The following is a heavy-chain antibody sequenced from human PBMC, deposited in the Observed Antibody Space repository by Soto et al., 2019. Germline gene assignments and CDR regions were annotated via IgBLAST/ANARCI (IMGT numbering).Heavy chain of an antibody. Sequence: PGGSLRLSCAASGFTFSSYAMSRVRQAPGKGLEWVSAISGSGGSTYYADSVKGRFTISRDNSKNTLYLQMNSLRAEDTAVYYCARADYGDYLIAFDIWGQGTMVTVSS. D-gene: IGHD4-17*01. CDR1: GFTFSSYA. CDR3: ARADYGDYLIAFDI. V-gene: IGHV3-23*01. CDR2: ISGSGGST. J-gene: IGHJ3*02.